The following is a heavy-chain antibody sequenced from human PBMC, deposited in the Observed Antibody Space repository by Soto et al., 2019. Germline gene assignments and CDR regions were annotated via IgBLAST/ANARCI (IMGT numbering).Heavy chain of an antibody. CDR3: ARESFSASPNFFDY. CDR2: ISLSGSTI. V-gene: IGHV3-48*03. D-gene: IGHD3-3*02. J-gene: IGHJ4*02. Sequence: HPGGSLRLSCAASGFAFSNYEMNWVRQAPGKGLEWVSYISLSGSTIYYADSVKGRFTISRDDAKNSLYLQMDNLRADDTAVYYCARESFSASPNFFDYWGQGTLVTVSS. CDR1: GFAFSNYE.